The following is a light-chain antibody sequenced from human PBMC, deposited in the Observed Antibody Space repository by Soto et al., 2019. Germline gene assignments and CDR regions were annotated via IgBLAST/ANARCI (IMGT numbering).Light chain of an antibody. CDR3: VSYTTSSAYV. Sequence: QSALTQPASVSGSLGQSITISCTGTSRDVGNYIFVSWYRQHPGKAPKLMIYDINTRPSGVSNRFSGSKSGNTASLTISGLQAEDEADYYCVSYTTSSAYVFGTGTKVTVL. J-gene: IGLJ1*01. CDR1: SRDVGNYIF. CDR2: DIN. V-gene: IGLV2-14*01.